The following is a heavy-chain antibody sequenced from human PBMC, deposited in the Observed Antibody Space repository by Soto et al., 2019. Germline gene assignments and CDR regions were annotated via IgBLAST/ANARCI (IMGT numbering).Heavy chain of an antibody. V-gene: IGHV3-23*01. J-gene: IGHJ6*02. CDR2: ISGSGTST. Sequence: EVQLLESGGGLVQPGGSLRLSCAASGFTFGRSAMSWVRQALGKGLEWVSGISGSGTSTYYADFLKGRSSISRDNPRNMLYLEISSLTIEDTAIFYCVKEKNYDISAAHYGTDVWGQGITVTVSS. D-gene: IGHD3-9*01. CDR3: VKEKNYDISAAHYGTDV. CDR1: GFTFGRSA.